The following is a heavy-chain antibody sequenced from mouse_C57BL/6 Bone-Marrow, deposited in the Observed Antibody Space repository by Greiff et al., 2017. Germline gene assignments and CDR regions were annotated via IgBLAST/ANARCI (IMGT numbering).Heavy chain of an antibody. CDR3: ARSTYYYGSSYVATGWFAY. D-gene: IGHD1-1*01. J-gene: IGHJ3*01. CDR1: GYTFTSYW. Sequence: QVQLQQPGAELVKPGASVKLSCKASGYTFTSYWMHWVKQRPGQGLEWIGMIHPNSGSTNYNEKFKSKATLTVDTSSSTAYMQLSSLTSEDSAVYYCARSTYYYGSSYVATGWFAYWGQGTLVTVSA. CDR2: IHPNSGST. V-gene: IGHV1-64*01.